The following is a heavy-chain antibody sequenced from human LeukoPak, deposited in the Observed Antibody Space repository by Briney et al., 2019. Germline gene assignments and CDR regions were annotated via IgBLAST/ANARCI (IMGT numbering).Heavy chain of an antibody. CDR2: INAGNGNT. CDR3: ARCITMVRGALCFDY. J-gene: IGHJ4*02. V-gene: IGHV1-3*01. Sequence: ASVKVSRKASGYTFTSYAMHWVRQAPGQRLEWMGWINAGNGNTIYSQKFQGRATITRDTSASTAYMELSSLRSEDTAVYYCARCITMVRGALCFDYWGQGTLVTVSS. CDR1: GYTFTSYA. D-gene: IGHD3-10*01.